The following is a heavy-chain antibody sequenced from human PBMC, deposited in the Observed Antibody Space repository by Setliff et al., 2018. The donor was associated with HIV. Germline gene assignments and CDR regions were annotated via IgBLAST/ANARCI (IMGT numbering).Heavy chain of an antibody. V-gene: IGHV4-39*06. Sequence: SETLSLTCTVSGGSISSSSYYWGWIRQPPGKGLEWIGSIYYSGSTYYNPSLKSRVTISVDTSKNQFPLKLSSVTAADTAVFYCARESPSSSWFYFDFWGQGTLVTVSS. CDR1: GGSISSSSYY. CDR2: IYYSGST. CDR3: ARESPSSSWFYFDF. J-gene: IGHJ4*02. D-gene: IGHD6-13*01.